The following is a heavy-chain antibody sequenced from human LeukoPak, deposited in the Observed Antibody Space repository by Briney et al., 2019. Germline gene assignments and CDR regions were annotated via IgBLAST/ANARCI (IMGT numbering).Heavy chain of an antibody. J-gene: IGHJ3*02. V-gene: IGHV4-59*08. CDR1: GGSISSYY. D-gene: IGHD6-19*01. CDR3: ARHSERWLGAFDI. CDR2: IYYSGST. Sequence: SETLSLTCTVSGGSISSYYWSWIRQPPGKGLEWIGYIYYSGSTNYNPSLKSRVTISVDTSKNQFSLKLSSVTAADTAVYYCARHSERWLGAFDIWGQGTMVTVS.